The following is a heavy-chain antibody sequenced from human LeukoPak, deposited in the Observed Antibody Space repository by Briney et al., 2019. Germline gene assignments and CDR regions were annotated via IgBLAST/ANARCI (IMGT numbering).Heavy chain of an antibody. J-gene: IGHJ4*02. CDR2: IYYSGST. Sequence: SETLSLTCTVSGGSISSSSYYWGWIRQPPGKGLEWIGSIYYSGSTYYNPSLKSRVTISVDTSKNQFSLKLSSVTAADTAVYYCARQGPSSNSWSLWGQGTLVTVSS. D-gene: IGHD6-13*01. CDR1: GGSISSSSYY. V-gene: IGHV4-39*01. CDR3: ARQGPSSNSWSL.